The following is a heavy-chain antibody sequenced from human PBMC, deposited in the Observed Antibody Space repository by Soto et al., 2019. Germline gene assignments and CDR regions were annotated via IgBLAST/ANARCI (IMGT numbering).Heavy chain of an antibody. V-gene: IGHV3-30*18. CDR3: AKGGRQWLVTSDFNF. D-gene: IGHD6-19*01. J-gene: IGHJ4*02. CDR1: GFTFSDYA. CDR2: VSHDGINT. Sequence: VQLVESGGGVVQPGRSLRLSCAASGFTFSDYAMHWVRQAPGKGLEGVAVVSHDGINTHYADSVKGRFTISRDSAKNTVSLEMTSLRAEDTAVYYCAKGGRQWLVTSDFNFWGQGALVTVSS.